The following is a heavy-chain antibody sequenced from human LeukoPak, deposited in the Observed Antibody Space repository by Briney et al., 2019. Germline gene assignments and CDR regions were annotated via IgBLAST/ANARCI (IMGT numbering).Heavy chain of an antibody. V-gene: IGHV3-23*01. CDR3: AKDFIMVATKGVGAFDI. J-gene: IGHJ3*02. CDR1: GFTFSNYW. D-gene: IGHD2-21*01. Sequence: GGSLRLSCAASGFTFSNYWVHWVRQAPGKGLEWVSAISGSGGSTYYADSVKGRFTISRDNSKNTLYLQMNSLRAEDTAVYYCAKDFIMVATKGVGAFDIWGQGTMVTVSS. CDR2: ISGSGGST.